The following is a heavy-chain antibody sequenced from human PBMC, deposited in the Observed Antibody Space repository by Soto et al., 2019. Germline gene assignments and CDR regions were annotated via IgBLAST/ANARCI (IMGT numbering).Heavy chain of an antibody. D-gene: IGHD6-19*01. CDR1: RVAFSKFI. CDR2: IIPIFGTA. CDR3: AKVRYSSPMGYYYGMDV. V-gene: IGHV1-69*13. Sequence: SVKVSCKASRVAFSKFIVTWVRQAPGLGLEWVGGIIPIFGTANYAQKFQGRVTITADESTSTSCMEVNNLRSEDTAVYYCAKVRYSSPMGYYYGMDVWGQGTTVTVSS. J-gene: IGHJ6*02.